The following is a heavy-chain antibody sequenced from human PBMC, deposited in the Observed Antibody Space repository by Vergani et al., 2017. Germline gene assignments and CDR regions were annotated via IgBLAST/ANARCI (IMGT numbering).Heavy chain of an antibody. CDR1: GFTFDDYG. CDR3: AREPVVIIEGFYYYYMDV. CDR2: INWNGGST. D-gene: IGHD3-3*01. V-gene: IGHV3-20*04. J-gene: IGHJ6*03. Sequence: EVQLVESGGGLVRPGGSLRLSCAASGFTFDDYGMSWVRQAPGKGLEWVSGINWNGGSTGYADSVKCRFTISRDNAKNSLYLQMNSLRAEDTALYYCAREPVVIIEGFYYYYMDVWGKGTTVTVSS.